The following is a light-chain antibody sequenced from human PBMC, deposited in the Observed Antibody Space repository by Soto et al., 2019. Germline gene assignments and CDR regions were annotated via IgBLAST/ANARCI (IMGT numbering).Light chain of an antibody. Sequence: QSVLTQPPSTSGTPGQRVTISCSGSSSNIGDNTVNWYQQLPGTAPKLLIYSENQRPSGVPDRFSGSKSGTSASLAISGLQSDDEADYYCATWDDSLNGVVFGGGTKLTVL. V-gene: IGLV1-44*01. CDR2: SEN. J-gene: IGLJ2*01. CDR3: ATWDDSLNGVV. CDR1: SSNIGDNT.